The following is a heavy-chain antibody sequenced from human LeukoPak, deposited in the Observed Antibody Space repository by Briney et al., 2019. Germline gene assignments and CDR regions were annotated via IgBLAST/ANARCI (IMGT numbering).Heavy chain of an antibody. V-gene: IGHV1-18*01. J-gene: IGHJ3*02. CDR2: IGAYKGNT. CDR1: GYTFTSYG. D-gene: IGHD3-22*01. CDR3: ARELKDLYDSSGYYSSDAFDI. Sequence: ASVKVSCKASGYTFTSYGISWVRQAPGQELEWMGWIGAYKGNTNYAQKLQGRVTMTTDTSTSTAYMELRSLRSDDTAVYYCARELKDLYDSSGYYSSDAFDIWGQGTMVTVSS.